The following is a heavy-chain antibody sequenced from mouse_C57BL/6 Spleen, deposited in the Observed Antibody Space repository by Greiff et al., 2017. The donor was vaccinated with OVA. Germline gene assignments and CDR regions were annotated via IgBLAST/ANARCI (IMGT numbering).Heavy chain of an antibody. Sequence: QVQLQQPGAELVMPGASVKLSCKASGYTFTSYWMHWVKQRPGQGLEWIGEIDPSDSYTNYNQKFKGQSTLTVNKSSSTANMQRSSLTSEDSAVYYCARAGGYDGKGYFDYWGQGTTLTVSS. D-gene: IGHD2-2*01. CDR3: ARAGGYDGKGYFDY. J-gene: IGHJ2*01. V-gene: IGHV1-69*01. CDR1: GYTFTSYW. CDR2: IDPSDSYT.